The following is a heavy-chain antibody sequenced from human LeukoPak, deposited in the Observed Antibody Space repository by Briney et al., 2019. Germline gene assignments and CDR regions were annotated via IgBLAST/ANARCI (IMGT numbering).Heavy chain of an antibody. Sequence: GGSLRLSCAASGFSVSSNYMSWVRQAPGKGLEWVSVVYSGGSTYYADSVKGRFTISRDNSKNTLYLQMKSLRAEDTAVYYCARTDETAPAEDFQHWGQGTLVTVSS. D-gene: IGHD2-21*02. CDR2: VYSGGST. V-gene: IGHV3-53*01. CDR3: ARTDETAPAEDFQH. J-gene: IGHJ1*01. CDR1: GFSVSSNY.